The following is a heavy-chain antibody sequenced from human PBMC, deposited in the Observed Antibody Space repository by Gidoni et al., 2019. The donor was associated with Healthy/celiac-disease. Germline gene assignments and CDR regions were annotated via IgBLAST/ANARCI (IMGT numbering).Heavy chain of an antibody. Sequence: QVQLVQSGAEVKKPGASVKVSCKASGYTFTSYYMHWVRQAPGQGLEWMGIINPSGGSTSYAQKFQGRVTMTRDTSTSTVYMELSSLRSGDTAVYYCARWSSTGGTMIVAGGWFDPWGQGTLVTVSS. CDR2: INPSGGST. V-gene: IGHV1-46*01. CDR3: ARWSSTGGTMIVAGGWFDP. CDR1: GYTFTSYY. J-gene: IGHJ5*02. D-gene: IGHD3-22*01.